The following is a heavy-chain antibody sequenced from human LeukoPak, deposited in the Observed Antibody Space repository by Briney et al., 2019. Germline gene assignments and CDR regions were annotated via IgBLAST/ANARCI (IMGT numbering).Heavy chain of an antibody. D-gene: IGHD3-22*01. CDR2: AFGGDST. CDR3: AREVVVITDPYFDY. CDR1: GFTVSSNQ. V-gene: IGHV3-53*01. J-gene: IGHJ4*02. Sequence: PGGSLRLSCAASGFTVSSNQMSWVRQAPGKGLEWVSVAFGGDSTYYADSVKGRFTISRDNAKNTLYLQMNSLRAEDTAVYYCAREVVVITDPYFDYWGQGTLVTVSS.